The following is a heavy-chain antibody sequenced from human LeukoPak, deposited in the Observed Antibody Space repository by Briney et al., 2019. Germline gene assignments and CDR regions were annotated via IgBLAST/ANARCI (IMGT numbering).Heavy chain of an antibody. J-gene: IGHJ4*02. D-gene: IGHD6-13*01. CDR1: GGSISSYY. Sequence: SETLSLTCTVSGGSISSYYWSWIRQPPGKGLEWIGYIYYSGSTNYNPSLKGRVSISIDRSKNQFSLRLSSVTAADTAMYYCARLGAAGRDYWGQGTLVTVSS. CDR2: IYYSGST. CDR3: ARLGAAGRDY. V-gene: IGHV4-59*12.